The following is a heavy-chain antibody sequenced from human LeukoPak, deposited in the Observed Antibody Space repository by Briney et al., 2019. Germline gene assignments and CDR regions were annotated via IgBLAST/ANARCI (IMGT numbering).Heavy chain of an antibody. CDR1: GGTFSSYA. J-gene: IGHJ4*02. CDR2: IIPIFGTA. Sequence: SVKVSCKASGGTFSSYAISWVRQAPGQGLEWMGGIIPIFGTANYAQKFQGRVTITADKSTSTAYMELSSLRSEDTAVYYCARRAYYYGSGSYPFDYWGQGTLVTVSS. D-gene: IGHD3-10*01. V-gene: IGHV1-69*06. CDR3: ARRAYYYGSGSYPFDY.